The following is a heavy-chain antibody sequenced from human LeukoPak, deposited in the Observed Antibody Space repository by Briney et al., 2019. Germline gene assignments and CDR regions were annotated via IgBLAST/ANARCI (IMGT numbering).Heavy chain of an antibody. D-gene: IGHD1-26*01. J-gene: IGHJ6*01. CDR2: INNGGIT. Sequence: GGSLRLSCAASGFSVSSNYMSWVRQAPGKGLEWVSIINNGGITDYANSVKGRFTISRDNSRNTLYLQMNSLRAEDTAVYYCARGTRYSGTRGYGMDVWGQGTTVTVSS. CDR3: ARGTRYSGTRGYGMDV. CDR1: GFSVSSNY. V-gene: IGHV3-53*01.